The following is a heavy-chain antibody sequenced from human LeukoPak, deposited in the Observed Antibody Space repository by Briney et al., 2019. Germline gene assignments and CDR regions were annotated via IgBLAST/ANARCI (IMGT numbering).Heavy chain of an antibody. V-gene: IGHV3-48*03. CDR1: GFTFSSYE. D-gene: IGHD5-24*01. J-gene: IGHJ4*02. CDR2: ISGTGTTI. CDR3: ARVVRDGYNRIDY. Sequence: GGSLRLSCAASGFTFSSYEMNWVRQAPGKGLEWVSYISGTGTTIYYADSVKGRFTISRDNAKNSLYLQMNSLRAEDTAVYYCARVVRDGYNRIDYWGQGTLVTVSS.